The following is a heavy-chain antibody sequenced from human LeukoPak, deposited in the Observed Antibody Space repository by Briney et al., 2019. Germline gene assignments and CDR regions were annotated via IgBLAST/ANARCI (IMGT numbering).Heavy chain of an antibody. CDR3: ATYLYKSLDY. CDR2: LDSCGAYI. D-gene: IGHD3-10*01. V-gene: IGHV3-21*06. CDR1: GFTFNTYT. J-gene: IGHJ4*02. Sequence: GGSLRLSCAASGFTFNTYTMNWARQAPGKGLEWLSSLDSCGAYIFYADSVKGRFIISRDNAKNSLYLQMNSLRVEDTAVYYCATYLYKSLDYWGQGTLVTVSS.